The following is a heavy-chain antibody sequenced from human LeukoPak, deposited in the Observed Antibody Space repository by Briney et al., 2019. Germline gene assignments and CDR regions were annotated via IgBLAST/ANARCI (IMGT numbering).Heavy chain of an antibody. CDR3: ARDLNIPGYSSGWYDGYFDY. V-gene: IGHV3-23*01. J-gene: IGHJ4*02. D-gene: IGHD6-19*01. CDR2: ISGSGGST. Sequence: GGSLRLSCAASGFTFSSYAMSWVRQAPGKGLEWVSAISGSGGSTYYADSVKGRFTISRDNSKNTLYLQMNSLRAEDTAVYYCARDLNIPGYSSGWYDGYFDYWGQGTLVTVSS. CDR1: GFTFSSYA.